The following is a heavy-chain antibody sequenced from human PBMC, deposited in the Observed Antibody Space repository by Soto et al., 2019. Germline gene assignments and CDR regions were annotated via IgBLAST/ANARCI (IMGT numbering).Heavy chain of an antibody. V-gene: IGHV1-69*06. J-gene: IGHJ6*02. CDR2: IIPIFGTA. CDR1: GGTFSSYA. Sequence: SVKVSCKASGGTFSSYAISWVRQAPGQGLEWMGGIIPIFGTAKYAQKFQGRVTITADKSTSTAYMELSSLRSEDTAVYYCARGGSVAATDYYYYYGMDVWGQGTTVTVSS. CDR3: ARGGSVAATDYYYYYGMDV. D-gene: IGHD6-13*01.